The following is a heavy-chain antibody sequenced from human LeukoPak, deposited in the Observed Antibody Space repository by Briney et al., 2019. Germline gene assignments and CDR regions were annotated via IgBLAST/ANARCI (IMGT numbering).Heavy chain of an antibody. Sequence: SETLSLTCTVSGGSISSGSDYWSWIRQPAGKGLEWIGRIYTSGSINYNPSLKSRVTISVDTSKNQFSLKLSSVTAADTAVYYCARSGSSSWYWGIDYWGQGTLVTVSS. CDR1: GGSISSGSDY. CDR2: IYTSGSI. CDR3: ARSGSSSWYWGIDY. D-gene: IGHD6-13*01. J-gene: IGHJ4*02. V-gene: IGHV4-61*02.